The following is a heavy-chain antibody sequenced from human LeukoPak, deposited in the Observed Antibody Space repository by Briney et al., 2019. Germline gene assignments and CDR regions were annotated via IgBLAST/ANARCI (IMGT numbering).Heavy chain of an antibody. CDR1: GYTFTSYG. CDR3: ARDAYPQYSSSSLY. Sequence: ASVKVSCKASGYTFTSYGISWVRQASGQGLEWMGWISAYNGNTNYAQKLQGRVTMTTDTSTSTAYMELRSLRSDDTAVYYCARDAYPQYSSSSLYWGQGTLVTVSS. CDR2: ISAYNGNT. J-gene: IGHJ4*02. D-gene: IGHD6-6*01. V-gene: IGHV1-18*01.